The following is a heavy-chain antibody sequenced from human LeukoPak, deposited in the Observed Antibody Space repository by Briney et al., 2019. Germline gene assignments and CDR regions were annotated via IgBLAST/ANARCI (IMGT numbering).Heavy chain of an antibody. CDR2: ISSSGGNT. CDR3: AKTYCYDSSGYYSFPY. CDR1: GFTFSTYA. J-gene: IGHJ4*02. D-gene: IGHD3-22*01. V-gene: IGHV3-23*01. Sequence: GGSLRLSCAASGFTFSTYAMTWVRQPPGKGLEWVSSISSSGGNTYYADSMKGRFTISRDNSKNTLYLQLNSLRVEDTAVYYCAKTYCYDSSGYYSFPYWGQGTLVTVSS.